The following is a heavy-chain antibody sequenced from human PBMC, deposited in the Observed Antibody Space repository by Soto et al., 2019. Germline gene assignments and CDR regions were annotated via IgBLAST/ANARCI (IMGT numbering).Heavy chain of an antibody. Sequence: QVQLQQWGAGLLKPSETLSLTCAVYGGSFSGYYWSWFRQPPGKGLEWIGEINHSGRTKYNPSLKSRVTISEDTSKNQSSLKLSSVTAADTAVYDCARERFVELRCGMDVGCQGTTVTVSS. CDR3: ARERFVELRCGMDV. CDR1: GGSFSGYY. J-gene: IGHJ6*02. CDR2: INHSGRT. V-gene: IGHV4-34*01. D-gene: IGHD3-10*01.